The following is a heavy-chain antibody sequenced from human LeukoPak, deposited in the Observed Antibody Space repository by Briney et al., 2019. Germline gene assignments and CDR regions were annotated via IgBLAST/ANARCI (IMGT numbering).Heavy chain of an antibody. V-gene: IGHV4-34*01. CDR2: INHSGST. J-gene: IGHJ2*01. D-gene: IGHD3/OR15-3a*01. CDR1: GGSFSGYY. Sequence: SETLSLTCAVYGGSFSGYYWSWIRQPPGKGLEWIGEINHSGSTNYSPSLKSRVTISVDTSKNQFSLKLSSVTAADTAIYYCARGAASGFSTGWYFDLWGRGTLVTVSS. CDR3: ARGAASGFSTGWYFDL.